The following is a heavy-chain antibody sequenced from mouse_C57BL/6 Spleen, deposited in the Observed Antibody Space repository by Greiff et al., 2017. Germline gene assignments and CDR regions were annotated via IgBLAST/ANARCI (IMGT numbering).Heavy chain of an antibody. J-gene: IGHJ2*01. CDR3: ADYGGGY. D-gene: IGHD1-1*02. CDR2: ISSGSSTI. V-gene: IGHV5-17*01. Sequence: EVMLVESGGGLVKPGGSLKLSCAASGFTFSDYGMHWVRQAPEKGLEWVAYISSGSSTIYYADTVKGRFTISRNNAKNTLFLQMTSLRSEDTAMYYCADYGGGYWGQGTTLTVSS. CDR1: GFTFSDYG.